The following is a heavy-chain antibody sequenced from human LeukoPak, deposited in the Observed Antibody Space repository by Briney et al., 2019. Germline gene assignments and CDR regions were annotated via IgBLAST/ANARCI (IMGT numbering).Heavy chain of an antibody. D-gene: IGHD6-13*01. V-gene: IGHV3-30*02. Sequence: GGSLRLSCAASGFTFSSYGMHWVRQAPGKGLEWVAFIRYDGSNKYYADSVKGRFTISRDNSKNTLYLQMNSLRADDTAVYYCAKDHGSSDWYYFDYWGQGTLVTVSS. J-gene: IGHJ4*02. CDR1: GFTFSSYG. CDR3: AKDHGSSDWYYFDY. CDR2: IRYDGSNK.